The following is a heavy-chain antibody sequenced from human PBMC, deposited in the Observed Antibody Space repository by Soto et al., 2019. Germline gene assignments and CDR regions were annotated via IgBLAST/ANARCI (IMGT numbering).Heavy chain of an antibody. D-gene: IGHD3-22*01. Sequence: RGGSLRLSCVASGFIFSNCWMHWVRQAPGMGLMWVSHINSDGSSTTYADSVKGRFTISRDNAKNTPYLQMNSLRAEDMAVYYCVRAIGHYGMDVWGRGTTVTVSS. V-gene: IGHV3-74*01. J-gene: IGHJ6*02. CDR1: GFIFSNCW. CDR3: VRAIGHYGMDV. CDR2: INSDGSST.